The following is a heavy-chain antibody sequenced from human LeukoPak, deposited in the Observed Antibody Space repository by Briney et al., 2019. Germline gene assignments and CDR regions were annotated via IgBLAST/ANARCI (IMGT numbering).Heavy chain of an antibody. CDR2: IIPIFGTA. V-gene: IGHV1-69*13. CDR3: ARDCTNGVCYMDYGMDV. Sequence: ASVKVSCKASGGTFSSYAISWVRQAPGQGLEWMGGIIPIFGTANYAQKFQGRVTITADESTSTAYMELSSLRSEDTAVYYCARDCTNGVCYMDYGMDVWGQGTRSPSP. D-gene: IGHD2-8*01. CDR1: GGTFSSYA. J-gene: IGHJ6*02.